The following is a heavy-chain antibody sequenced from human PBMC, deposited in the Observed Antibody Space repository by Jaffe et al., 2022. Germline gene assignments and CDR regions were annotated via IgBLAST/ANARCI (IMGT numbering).Heavy chain of an antibody. CDR2: ISGYNGHT. V-gene: IGHV1-18*01. CDR3: ARQEYDFWSGGSGADY. J-gene: IGHJ4*02. CDR1: GYRFISNG. D-gene: IGHD3-3*01. Sequence: QVQLVQSGGEVKKPGASVKVSCKASGYRFISNGISWVRQGPGQGLEWMGWISGYNGHTNYAQKFQGRLTLTTDTATSTAYMELKSLRSDDTAVYFCARQEYDFWSGGSGADYWGRGTLVTVSS.